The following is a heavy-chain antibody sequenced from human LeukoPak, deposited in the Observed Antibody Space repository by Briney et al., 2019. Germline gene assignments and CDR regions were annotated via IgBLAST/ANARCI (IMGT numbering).Heavy chain of an antibody. CDR3: ARGHRNFDY. Sequence: SETLSLTCTVSGGSISSYYWSWIRQPPGKGLEWIGYIYYNGSTNYNPSLKSRVTISVDTSKNQFSLKLSSVTAADTAVYYCARGHRNFDYWGQGTLVTVSS. CDR2: IYYNGST. D-gene: IGHD1-14*01. V-gene: IGHV4-59*01. CDR1: GGSISSYY. J-gene: IGHJ4*02.